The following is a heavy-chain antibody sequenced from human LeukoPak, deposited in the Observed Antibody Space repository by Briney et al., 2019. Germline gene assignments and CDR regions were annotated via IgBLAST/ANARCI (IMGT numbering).Heavy chain of an antibody. CDR2: IDSSGGST. D-gene: IGHD1-26*01. J-gene: IGHJ4*02. V-gene: IGHV3-23*01. Sequence: GGSLRLSCAASGFTFSIYDMAWVRQAPGKGLEWVSKIDSSGGSTLYAGPVRGRFTISRDNAKNTLYLQMSSLRAEDTAVYYCMRGTVGAPGNDYWGQGTLVTVSS. CDR3: MRGTVGAPGNDY. CDR1: GFTFSIYD.